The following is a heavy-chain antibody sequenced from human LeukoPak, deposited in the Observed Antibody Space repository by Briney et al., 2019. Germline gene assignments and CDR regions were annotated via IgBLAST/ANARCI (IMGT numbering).Heavy chain of an antibody. CDR3: ARERSMVRGLSWFDP. D-gene: IGHD3-10*01. J-gene: IGHJ5*02. CDR2: IYHSGST. V-gene: IGHV4-61*08. Sequence: SETLSLTCTVSGGSISSGGYYWSWVRQPPGKGLGWIGYIYHSGSTYYNPSLKSRVTLSVDTSKNQFSLKLSSVTAADTAVYYCARERSMVRGLSWFDPWGQGTLVTVSS. CDR1: GGSISSGGYY.